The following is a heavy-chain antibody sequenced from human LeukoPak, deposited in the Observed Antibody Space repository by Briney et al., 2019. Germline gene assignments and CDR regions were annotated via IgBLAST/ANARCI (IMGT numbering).Heavy chain of an antibody. J-gene: IGHJ4*02. V-gene: IGHV3-30-3*01. D-gene: IGHD3-22*01. CDR2: ISYDGSNK. CDR3: ASGSSSGYRSFDY. Sequence: PGGSLRLSCAASGFTFSSYAMHWVRQAPGKGLEWVAVISYDGSNKYYADSVKGRFTISRDNSKNTLYLQMNSLRAEDTAVYYCASGSSSGYRSFDYWGQGTLVTVSS. CDR1: GFTFSSYA.